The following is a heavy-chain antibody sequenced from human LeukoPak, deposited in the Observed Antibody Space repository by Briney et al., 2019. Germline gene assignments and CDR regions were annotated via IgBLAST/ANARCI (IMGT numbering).Heavy chain of an antibody. Sequence: SVKVPCKASGGTFSSYAISWVRQAPGQGLEWMGGIIPIFGTANYAQKFQGRVTMTRNTSISTAYMELSSLRSEDTAVYYCARGYGSGSYQEFDYWGQGTLVTVSS. CDR1: GGTFSSYA. V-gene: IGHV1-69*05. J-gene: IGHJ4*02. CDR2: IIPIFGTA. D-gene: IGHD3-10*01. CDR3: ARGYGSGSYQEFDY.